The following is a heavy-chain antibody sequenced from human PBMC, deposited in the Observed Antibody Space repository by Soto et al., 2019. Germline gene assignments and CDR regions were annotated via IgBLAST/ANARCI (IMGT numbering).Heavy chain of an antibody. V-gene: IGHV4-39*07. J-gene: IGHJ4*02. CDR3: SRGGVDYYDSSGYYFSPYYFDY. CDR2: IYYSGST. D-gene: IGHD3-22*01. Sequence: SETLSLTCTVSDGSISSSSYYWGWIRQPPGKGLEWIGSIYYSGSTYYNPSLKSRVTISVDRSKNHFSLKLSSVTAADTAVYYCSRGGVDYYDSSGYYFSPYYFDYWGQGTLVTVSS. CDR1: DGSISSSSYY.